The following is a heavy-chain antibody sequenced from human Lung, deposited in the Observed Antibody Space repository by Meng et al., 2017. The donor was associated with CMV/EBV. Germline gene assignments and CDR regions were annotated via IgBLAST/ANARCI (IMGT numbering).Heavy chain of an antibody. CDR1: GFSFGIYG. Sequence: GGSLRLXXAASGFSFGIYGMDWVRQAPGKGLEWVAYIHHAGGYKQYADSVMGRFTISRDNSKNTLSLQMNSLRGEDTALYFCAKVSAGNCATASCPPDSWGQGXLVTVSS. D-gene: IGHD2-2*01. V-gene: IGHV3-30*02. CDR2: IHHAGGYK. J-gene: IGHJ5*01. CDR3: AKVSAGNCATASCPPDS.